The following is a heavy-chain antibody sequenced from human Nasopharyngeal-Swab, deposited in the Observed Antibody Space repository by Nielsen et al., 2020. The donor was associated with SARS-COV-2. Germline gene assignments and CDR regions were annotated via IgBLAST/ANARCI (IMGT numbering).Heavy chain of an antibody. V-gene: IGHV3-30*04. CDR1: GFTFSSYA. J-gene: IGHJ4*02. CDR3: ARDPGGSYYFDY. D-gene: IGHD1-26*01. Sequence: GESLKISCAASGFTFSSYAMHWVRQAPGKGLEWVAVISYDGSNKYYADSVKGRFTISRDNSKNTLYLQMNSLRAEDTAVYYCARDPGGSYYFDYWGQGTLVTVSS. CDR2: ISYDGSNK.